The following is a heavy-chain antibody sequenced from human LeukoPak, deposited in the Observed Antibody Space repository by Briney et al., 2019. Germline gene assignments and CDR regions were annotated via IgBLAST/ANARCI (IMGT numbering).Heavy chain of an antibody. D-gene: IGHD7-27*01. CDR1: GYTFTGYH. J-gene: IGHJ4*02. CDR2: INPNTGDT. CDR3: ARDLHWGPDY. Sequence: ASVKVSCKASGYTFTGYHMHLVRQAPGQGLEWMGWINPNTGDTNYAQKFQGRVTMTRDTSISTAYMELSSLRSDDTAVYYCARDLHWGPDYWGQGTLVTVSS. V-gene: IGHV1-2*02.